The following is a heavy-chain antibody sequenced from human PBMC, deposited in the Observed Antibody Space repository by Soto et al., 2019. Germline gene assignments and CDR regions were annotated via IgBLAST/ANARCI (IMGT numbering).Heavy chain of an antibody. Sequence: DVQLVESGGGWVQPGRSLRLSCAASGFKFSDYWMSWVRQAPGKGLELVGNIKHATRDAHYADSVKGRFTITRDNIKNFLFLQMRDLTADDADSYYCARDGLLFSGPYRPSLFDYWALGALVTAAS. CDR1: GFKFSDYW. CDR2: IKHATRDA. CDR3: ARDGLLFSGPYRPSLFDY. J-gene: IGHJ4*02. D-gene: IGHD3-16*02. V-gene: IGHV3-7*03.